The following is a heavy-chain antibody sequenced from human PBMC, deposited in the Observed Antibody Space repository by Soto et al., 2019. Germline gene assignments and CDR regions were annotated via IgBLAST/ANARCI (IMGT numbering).Heavy chain of an antibody. CDR3: ARGVEDIVVVVAATGLPNWFDP. CDR1: GGSISSYY. Sequence: SDTLSLTCTVSGGSISSYYWSWIRQPPGKGLEWIGYIYYSGSTNYNPSLKSRVTISVDTSKNQFSLKLSSVTAADTAVYYCARGVEDIVVVVAATGLPNWFDPWGQGTLVTVS. V-gene: IGHV4-59*07. D-gene: IGHD2-15*01. CDR2: IYYSGST. J-gene: IGHJ5*02.